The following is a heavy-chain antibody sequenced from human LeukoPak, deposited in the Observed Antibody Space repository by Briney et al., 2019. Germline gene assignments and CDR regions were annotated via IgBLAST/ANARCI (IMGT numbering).Heavy chain of an antibody. D-gene: IGHD5-18*01. CDR2: ISYDGSNK. V-gene: IGHV3-30*04. CDR1: GFTFSNYA. J-gene: IGHJ3*02. Sequence: GRSLRLSCIASGFTFSNYAMHWVRQAPGMGLEWVALISYDGSNKYYADSVEGRFTISIDDSKNTLDLQMNSLRLEDTAVYYCARLFDNYGYGAFDIWGQGTLVTVSP. CDR3: ARLFDNYGYGAFDI.